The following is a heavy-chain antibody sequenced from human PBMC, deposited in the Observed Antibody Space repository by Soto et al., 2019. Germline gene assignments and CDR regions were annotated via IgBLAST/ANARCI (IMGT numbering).Heavy chain of an antibody. V-gene: IGHV1-2*04. D-gene: IGHD6-25*01. CDR1: GYTFTGYY. J-gene: IGHJ5*02. CDR2: INPNSGGT. CDR3: ARSGRDYNWFDP. Sequence: ASVKVSCTASGYTFTGYYMHWVRQAPGQGLEWMGWINPNSGGTNYAQKFQGWVTMTRDTSISTAYMELSRLRSDDTAVYYCARSGRDYNWFDPWGQGTLVTVSS.